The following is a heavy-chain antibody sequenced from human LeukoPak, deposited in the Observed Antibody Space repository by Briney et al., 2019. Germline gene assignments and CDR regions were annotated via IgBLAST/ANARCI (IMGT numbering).Heavy chain of an antibody. CDR3: ARGGNSGYDPVGDAFDI. V-gene: IGHV3-66*01. Sequence: GGSLRLSCAASGFTVSSNYMSWVRQAPGKGLEWVSVIYSGGSTYYADSVKGRFTISRDNSKNTLYLQMNSLRAEDTAVYYCARGGNSGYDPVGDAFDIWGQGTMVTVSS. D-gene: IGHD5-12*01. CDR1: GFTVSSNY. J-gene: IGHJ3*02. CDR2: IYSGGST.